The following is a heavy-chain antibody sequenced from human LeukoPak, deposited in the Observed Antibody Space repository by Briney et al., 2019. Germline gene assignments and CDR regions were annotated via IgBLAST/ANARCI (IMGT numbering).Heavy chain of an antibody. J-gene: IGHJ4*02. CDR1: GVSISSNTYY. CDR3: ARGARGNDY. D-gene: IGHD5-12*01. CDR2: IYHSEST. Sequence: PSETLSLTCTVSGVSISSNTYYWGWIRQPPGRGLEWIGSIYHSESTYYNPSLKSRVTISVDTSKNQFSLKLTSVTAADTAVYYCARGARGNDYWGQGTLVTVSS. V-gene: IGHV4-39*07.